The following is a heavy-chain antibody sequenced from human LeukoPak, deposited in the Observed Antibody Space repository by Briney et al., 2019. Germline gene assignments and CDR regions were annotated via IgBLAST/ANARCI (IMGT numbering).Heavy chain of an antibody. Sequence: SETLPLTCTVSGGSISSYYWGWIRQPPGKGLEWIGSIYYSGSTYYNPSLKSRVTISVDTSKNQFSLKLSSVTAADTAVYYCARQQWLASYYYYMDVWGKGTTVTVSS. CDR1: GGSISSYY. CDR3: ARQQWLASYYYYMDV. D-gene: IGHD6-19*01. CDR2: IYYSGST. J-gene: IGHJ6*03. V-gene: IGHV4-39*01.